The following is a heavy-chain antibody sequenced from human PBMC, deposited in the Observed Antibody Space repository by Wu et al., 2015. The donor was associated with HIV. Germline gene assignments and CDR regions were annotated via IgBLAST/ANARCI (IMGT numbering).Heavy chain of an antibody. CDR3: ARDWRFRGVFDDLYIDV. CDR2: INPDTGDT. CDR1: GYSFTDYY. D-gene: IGHD3-9*01. Sequence: VLLEQSGAQIQKSGASVTVSCKTSGYSFTDYYIHWVRQAPGQGLQWMGYINPDTGDTNYSHNFKGSVTMSSDTSLSTVYMVLTRPRLNDTAIYYCARDWRFRGVFDDLYIDVWGNGTTVVVSS. J-gene: IGHJ6*03. V-gene: IGHV1-2*02.